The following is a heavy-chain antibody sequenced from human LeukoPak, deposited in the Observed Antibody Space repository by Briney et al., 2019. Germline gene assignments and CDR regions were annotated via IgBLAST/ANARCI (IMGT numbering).Heavy chain of an antibody. CDR2: ITGGGGGT. V-gene: IGHV3-23*01. J-gene: IGHJ4*02. D-gene: IGHD1-26*01. CDR3: AKDKYSGSYGPLDY. Sequence: TGGSLRLSCAASGFTFSTYAMSWVRQAPGKGLEWVSGITGGGGGTYYADSVKGRFSISSDNSKNTLYLQMNSLRVEDTAVYYCAKDKYSGSYGPLDYWGQGTLVTVSS. CDR1: GFTFSTYA.